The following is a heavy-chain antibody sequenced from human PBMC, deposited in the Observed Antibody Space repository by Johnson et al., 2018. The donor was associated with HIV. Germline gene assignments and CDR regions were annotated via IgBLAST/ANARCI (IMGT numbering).Heavy chain of an antibody. Sequence: VQLLESGGVVVQPGGSLRLSCAASGFTFDDYAMHWVRQAPGKGLEWVSGISWNSGSIGYADSVKGRFTISRDNAKNSLYLQMNSLRAEDTALYYCAKVGMIVVHGAFDIWGQGTMVTVSS. D-gene: IGHD3-22*01. CDR3: AKVGMIVVHGAFDI. CDR1: GFTFDDYA. J-gene: IGHJ3*02. CDR2: ISWNSGSI. V-gene: IGHV3-9*01.